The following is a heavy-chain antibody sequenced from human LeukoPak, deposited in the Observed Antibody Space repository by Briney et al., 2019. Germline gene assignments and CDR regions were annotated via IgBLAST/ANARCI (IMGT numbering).Heavy chain of an antibody. D-gene: IGHD3-10*01. CDR3: ARPLLYYYGSETYFWFDL. Sequence: GGSLRLSCAASGFTFTTYWMGWVRQAPGKGLEWVASIKQDGNEKHSVDSVKGRFTISRDSAENTLYLQMKSLKAEDTAFYYCARPLLYYYGSETYFWFDLWGQGTLVTVSS. CDR2: IKQDGNEK. CDR1: GFTFTTYW. J-gene: IGHJ5*02. V-gene: IGHV3-7*01.